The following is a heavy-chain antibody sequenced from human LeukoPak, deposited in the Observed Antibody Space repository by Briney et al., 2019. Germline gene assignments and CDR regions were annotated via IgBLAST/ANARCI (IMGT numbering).Heavy chain of an antibody. CDR1: GFTFSSYA. D-gene: IGHD2-2*01. Sequence: GGSLRLSXAASGFTFSSYAMSWVRQAPGKGLEWVSAISGSGGSTYYADSVKGRFTISRDNSKNTLYLQMNSLRAEDTAVYYCAKGPRQTIVVVSYYFDYWGQGTLVTVSS. V-gene: IGHV3-23*01. J-gene: IGHJ4*02. CDR3: AKGPRQTIVVVSYYFDY. CDR2: ISGSGGST.